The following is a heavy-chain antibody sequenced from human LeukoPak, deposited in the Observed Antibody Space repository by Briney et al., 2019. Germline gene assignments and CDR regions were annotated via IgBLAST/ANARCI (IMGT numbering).Heavy chain of an antibody. J-gene: IGHJ4*02. Sequence: SETLSLTCTVSGGSISSYYWSWIRQPPGKGLEWIGYIYYSGSTNYNPSLRSRVTISVDTSKNQFSLKLSSVTAADTAVYYCASLLTYFDYWGQGTLVTVSS. CDR3: ASLLTYFDY. V-gene: IGHV4-59*01. CDR2: IYYSGST. CDR1: GGSISSYY.